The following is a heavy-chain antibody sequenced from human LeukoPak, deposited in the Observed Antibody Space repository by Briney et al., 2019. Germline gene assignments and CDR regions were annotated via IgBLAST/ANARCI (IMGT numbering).Heavy chain of an antibody. V-gene: IGHV3-7*01. CDR2: IKEDGSEK. CDR1: GFTFSNYW. D-gene: IGHD6-13*01. Sequence: GGSLSLFCAASGFTFSNYWTSWVRQAPGKGLEWVANIKEDGSEKYYVDSVKGRFTISRDNARNSLYLQMNSLRAEDTAVYYCASGRQLGYWGQGTLVTVSS. CDR3: ASGRQLGY. J-gene: IGHJ4*02.